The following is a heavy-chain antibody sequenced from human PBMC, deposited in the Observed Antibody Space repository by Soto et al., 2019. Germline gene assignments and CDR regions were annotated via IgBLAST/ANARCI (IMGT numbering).Heavy chain of an antibody. CDR1: GYTFCDYY. Sequence: GASAKVSCKAGGYTFCDYYIQWVRQAPAEGLEYMGWISPTSGGGAYAQKFRGRVTMTRDTSDNLAYLHLSSLKSDDTAVYFCASCHRGLRCHLASLGQGTMVTVSS. D-gene: IGHD6-25*01. V-gene: IGHV1-2*02. J-gene: IGHJ5*02. CDR3: ASCHRGLRCHLAS. CDR2: ISPTSGGG.